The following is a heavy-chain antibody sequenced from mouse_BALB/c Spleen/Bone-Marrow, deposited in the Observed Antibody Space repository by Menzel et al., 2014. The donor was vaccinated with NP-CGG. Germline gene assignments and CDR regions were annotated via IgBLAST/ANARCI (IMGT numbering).Heavy chain of an antibody. D-gene: IGHD1-1*01. CDR1: EFTFSSYG. CDR2: INNNGGST. Sequence: EVNLVESGGGLVQPGGSLKLSCVASEFTFSSYGMSWVRQTPDKRLELVATINNNGGSTYYPDSVKGQFTISRDNAKNTLYLQMSSLKSEDTAMYYCARVYGWYFDVWGAGTTVTVSS. CDR3: ARVYGWYFDV. V-gene: IGHV5-6-3*01. J-gene: IGHJ1*01.